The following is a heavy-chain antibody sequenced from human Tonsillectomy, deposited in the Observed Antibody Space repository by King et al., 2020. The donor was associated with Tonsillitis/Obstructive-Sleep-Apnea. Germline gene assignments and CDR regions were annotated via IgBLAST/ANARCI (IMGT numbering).Heavy chain of an antibody. J-gene: IGHJ6*03. CDR2: FYYSGTT. V-gene: IGHV4-39*01. Sequence: QLQESGPGLVKPSETLSLTCTVSGGSISSSSYYWGWIRQPPGKGLEWIGSFYYSGTTYYNPSLKSRVTISVDTSKNQLSLKLSSVTAADTAVYYCARQLDSGPHYYYYMDVWGKGTTVTVSS. CDR3: ARQLDSGPHYYYYMDV. CDR1: GGSISSSSYY. D-gene: IGHD1-14*01.